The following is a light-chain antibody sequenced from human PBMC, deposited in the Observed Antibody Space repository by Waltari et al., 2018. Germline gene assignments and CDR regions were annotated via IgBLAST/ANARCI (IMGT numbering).Light chain of an antibody. V-gene: IGKV1-39*01. CDR2: RAS. J-gene: IGKJ1*01. Sequence: DIQLTQSPPSLSASIGGRVTIPCRASQNIRTSLNWYHQKPGEAPTLLIYRASSLQSGVPSRFSGSGYGKDFTLTISSLQPEDFGSYYCHQNNKTPWTFGQGTKVEV. CDR3: HQNNKTPWT. CDR1: QNIRTS.